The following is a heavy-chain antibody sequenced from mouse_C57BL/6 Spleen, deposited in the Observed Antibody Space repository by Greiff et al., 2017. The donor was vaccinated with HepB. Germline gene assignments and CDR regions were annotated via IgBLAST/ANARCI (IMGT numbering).Heavy chain of an antibody. CDR1: GYAFSSSW. CDR3: ARSEYYGSSPIDY. D-gene: IGHD1-1*01. V-gene: IGHV1-82*01. CDR2: IYPGDGDT. J-gene: IGHJ2*01. Sequence: VQLQESGPELVKPGASVKISCKASGYAFSSSWMNWVKQRPGKGLEWIGRIYPGDGDTNYNGKFKGKATLTADKSSSTAYMQLSSLTSEDSAVYVCARSEYYGSSPIDYWGQGTTLTVSS.